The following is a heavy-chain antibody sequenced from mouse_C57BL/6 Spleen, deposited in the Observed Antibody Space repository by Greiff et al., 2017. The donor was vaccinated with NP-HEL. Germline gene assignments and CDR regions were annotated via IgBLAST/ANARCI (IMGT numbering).Heavy chain of an antibody. V-gene: IGHV1-69*01. Sequence: QVQLQQPGAELVMPGASVKLSCKASGYTFTSYWMHWVKQRPGQGLEWIGEIDPSDSYTNYNQKFKGKSTLTVDKSSSTAYMQLGSLTSEDSAVYYCARAGDYLLVDYWGQGTSVTVSS. CDR2: IDPSDSYT. CDR1: GYTFTSYW. J-gene: IGHJ4*01. CDR3: ARAGDYLLVDY. D-gene: IGHD5-5*01.